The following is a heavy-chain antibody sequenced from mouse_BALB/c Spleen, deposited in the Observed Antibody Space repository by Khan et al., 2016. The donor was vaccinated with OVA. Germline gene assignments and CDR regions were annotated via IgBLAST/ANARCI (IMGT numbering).Heavy chain of an antibody. CDR1: GFTFSSYS. V-gene: IGHV5-6*01. CDR3: AYHLTGSFAY. CDR2: ISSGGDYT. Sequence: EVELVESGGDLVKPGGSLKLSCAASGFTFSSYSMSWVRQTPDKRLEWVASISSGGDYTYYPESVKGRFTISRDNAKNTLYLQMSDLKSEDTATYYFAYHLTGSFAYWGQGTLVTVSA. J-gene: IGHJ3*01. D-gene: IGHD4-1*01.